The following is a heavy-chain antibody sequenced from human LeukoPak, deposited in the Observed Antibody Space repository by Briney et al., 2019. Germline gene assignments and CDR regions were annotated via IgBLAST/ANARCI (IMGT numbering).Heavy chain of an antibody. J-gene: IGHJ4*02. Sequence: GGSLRLSCAASGFTFGGYGMTWVRQASGKGLEWVSVIYSGGSQYYADSVKGRFSISRDNSKNTVYLQMNGLRAEDTAVYYCARDRKYCSGYSCYSGVDYWGQGTLVTVSS. D-gene: IGHD2-15*01. V-gene: IGHV3-53*01. CDR1: GFTFGGYG. CDR2: IYSGGSQ. CDR3: ARDRKYCSGYSCYSGVDY.